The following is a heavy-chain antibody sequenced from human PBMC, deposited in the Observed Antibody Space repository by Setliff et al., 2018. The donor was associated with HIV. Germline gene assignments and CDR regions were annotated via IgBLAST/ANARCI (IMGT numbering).Heavy chain of an antibody. CDR1: GYSFTTYG. Sequence: ASVKVPARSGYSFTTYGISWVRQAPGQGLEWVGWISVYNGQALYAQKVQDRITVTMDIPKDTAYMELRGLTPDDTAVYYCARGHHFYWYFDLWGPGTLVTVSS. CDR3: ARGHHFYWYFDL. V-gene: IGHV1-18*01. CDR2: ISVYNGQA. J-gene: IGHJ2*01.